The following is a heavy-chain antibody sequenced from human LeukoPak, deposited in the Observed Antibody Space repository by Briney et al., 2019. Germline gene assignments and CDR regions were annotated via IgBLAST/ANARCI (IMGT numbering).Heavy chain of an antibody. CDR1: GDSISTYY. CDR2: IYYRVTS. J-gene: IGHJ4*02. V-gene: IGHV4-59*08. CDR3: ARGFSGNYSGVPFDY. D-gene: IGHD1-26*01. Sequence: SETLSLTCTVSGDSISTYYWSWIRQPPGKGLEWIGYIYYRVTSDYNPSLKSRVTMSVDMSTRQISLKLSSVAAADTAVYYCARGFSGNYSGVPFDYWGQGTLVTVSS.